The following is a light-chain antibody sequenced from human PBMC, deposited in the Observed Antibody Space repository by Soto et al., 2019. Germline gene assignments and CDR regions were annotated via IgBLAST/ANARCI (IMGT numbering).Light chain of an antibody. V-gene: IGKV1-39*01. J-gene: IGKJ4*01. CDR2: SAS. CDR3: QQSYSTPPLS. CDR1: QSITRY. Sequence: DIQVTQSPSSLSASVGDRVTITCRTSQSITRYLNWYQQKPGKAPKLLIYSASTLQSGVPSRFSGSGSGTVFTLTISSLQPEDVATYYCQQSYSTPPLSFGGGTKVEIK.